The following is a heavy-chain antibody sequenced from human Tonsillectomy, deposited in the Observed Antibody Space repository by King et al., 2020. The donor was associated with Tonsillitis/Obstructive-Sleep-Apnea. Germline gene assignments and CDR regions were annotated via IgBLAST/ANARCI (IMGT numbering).Heavy chain of an antibody. V-gene: IGHV3-53*01. CDR2: IYSGGST. Sequence: VQLVESGGGLIQPGGSLRLSCAASGFTVSSNYMSWVRQAPGKGLEWVSVIYSGGSTYYADSVKGRFTISRDNSKNTLYLQMNSLRAADTAVYYCARDSSSGWYYFDYWGQNPGHRLL. J-gene: IGHJ4*01. D-gene: IGHD6-19*01. CDR1: GFTVSSNY. CDR3: ARDSSSGWYYFDY.